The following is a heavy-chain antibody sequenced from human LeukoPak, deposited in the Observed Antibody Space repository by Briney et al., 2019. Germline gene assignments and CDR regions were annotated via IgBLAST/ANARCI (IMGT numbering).Heavy chain of an antibody. CDR1: GGSISSHY. D-gene: IGHD6-19*01. CDR3: ARGGWSLDY. CDR2: IYYSGST. V-gene: IGHV4-59*11. J-gene: IGHJ4*02. Sequence: PSETLSLTCTVSGGSISSHYWSWIRQPPGKGLEWIGYIYYSGSTNYNSYLNSRDTISVDTSKNQFSLKLSSVTAADTAVYYCARGGWSLDYWGQGTLVTVSS.